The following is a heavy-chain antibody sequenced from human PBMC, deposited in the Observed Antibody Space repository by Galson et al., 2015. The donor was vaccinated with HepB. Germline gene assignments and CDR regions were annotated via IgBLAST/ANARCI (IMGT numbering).Heavy chain of an antibody. V-gene: IGHV1-18*01. Sequence: SCKASGYTFTSYGISWVRQAPGQGLEWMGWISAYNGNTNYAQKLQGRVTMTTDTSTSTAYMELRSLRSDDTAVYYCARADTDSSSVGGFDPWGQGTLVTVSS. CDR2: ISAYNGNT. CDR1: GYTFTSYG. D-gene: IGHD6-6*01. J-gene: IGHJ5*02. CDR3: ARADTDSSSVGGFDP.